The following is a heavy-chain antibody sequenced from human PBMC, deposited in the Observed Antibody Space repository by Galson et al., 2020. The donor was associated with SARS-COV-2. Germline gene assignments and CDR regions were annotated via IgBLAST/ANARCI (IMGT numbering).Heavy chain of an antibody. CDR2: ISSSSSYK. V-gene: IGHV3-11*06. Sequence: SCVASGFIFSDSYMSWVRQAPGKGLEWVSSISSSSSYKYYADSVKGRLTVSRDNDKRSLFLQLNSLRVEDTAVYYCARDMHCPGGVCRFYGLDVWGQGTTVTVSS. CDR3: ARDMHCPGGVCRFYGLDV. D-gene: IGHD2-8*02. CDR1: GFIFSDSY. J-gene: IGHJ6*02.